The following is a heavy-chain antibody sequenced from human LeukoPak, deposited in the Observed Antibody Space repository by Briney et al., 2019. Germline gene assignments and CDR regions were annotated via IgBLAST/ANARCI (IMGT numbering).Heavy chain of an antibody. Sequence: GGSLRLSCAASGFIFSSYAMSWVRQAPGKGLEWVSAISGSGGSTYYADSVKGRFTISRDNSKNTLYLQMNSLRAEDTAVYYCAKDITMIVVGTFDYWGQGTLVTVSS. J-gene: IGHJ4*02. D-gene: IGHD3-22*01. CDR2: ISGSGGST. V-gene: IGHV3-23*01. CDR1: GFIFSSYA. CDR3: AKDITMIVVGTFDY.